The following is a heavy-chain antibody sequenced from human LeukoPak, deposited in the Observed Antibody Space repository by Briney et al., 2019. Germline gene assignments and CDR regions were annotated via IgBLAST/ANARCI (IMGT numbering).Heavy chain of an antibody. V-gene: IGHV3-9*01. CDR1: GFTFDEYA. D-gene: IGHD3-10*01. CDR2: ISWNSGSI. CDR3: AKDRWAYYYGAASDY. J-gene: IGHJ4*02. Sequence: GGSLRLSCAASGFTFDEYAMHWARQAPGKGLEWVSGISWNSGSIGYADSVKGRFTISRDNAKNSLYLQMNSLRAEDTALYYCAKDRWAYYYGAASDYWGQGTLVTVSS.